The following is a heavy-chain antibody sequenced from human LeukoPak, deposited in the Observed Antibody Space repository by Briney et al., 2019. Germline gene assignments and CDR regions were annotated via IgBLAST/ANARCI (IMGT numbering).Heavy chain of an antibody. D-gene: IGHD3-3*01. CDR1: GYTFTSYG. V-gene: IGHV1-18*01. CDR2: ISAYNGNT. Sequence: ASVKVSCKASGYTFTSYGISWVRQAPGQGLEWMGWISAYNGNTNYAQKLQGRVTMTTDTSTSTAYMELSRLRSDDTAVYYCATLRFLEWLSTDFDYWGQGTLVTVSS. CDR3: ATLRFLEWLSTDFDY. J-gene: IGHJ4*02.